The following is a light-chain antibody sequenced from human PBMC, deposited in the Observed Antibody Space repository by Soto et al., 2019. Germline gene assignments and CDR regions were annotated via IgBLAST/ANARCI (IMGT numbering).Light chain of an antibody. J-gene: IGKJ4*01. V-gene: IGKV1-39*01. Sequence: DIQMTQSPSSLSASVGDRVTITCRASQSISSYLNWYQQKPGKAPKLLISAASSLQSGVPSRFSGSGSGTDFTLTISSLQPEDFTTYDCQQSYSSLFTFGGGTKVEIK. CDR2: AAS. CDR1: QSISSY. CDR3: QQSYSSLFT.